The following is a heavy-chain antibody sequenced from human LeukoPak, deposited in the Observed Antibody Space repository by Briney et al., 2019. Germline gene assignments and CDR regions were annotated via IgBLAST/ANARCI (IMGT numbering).Heavy chain of an antibody. Sequence: ASVKVSCKASGYTFTGYYMHWVRQAPGQGLEWMGWINPNSGGTNYAQKFQGRVTMTRDTSISTAYMELSRLRSGDTAVYYCARVRKYSSSWLDFDYWGQGTLVTVSS. CDR3: ARVRKYSSSWLDFDY. D-gene: IGHD6-13*01. CDR2: INPNSGGT. CDR1: GYTFTGYY. J-gene: IGHJ4*02. V-gene: IGHV1-2*02.